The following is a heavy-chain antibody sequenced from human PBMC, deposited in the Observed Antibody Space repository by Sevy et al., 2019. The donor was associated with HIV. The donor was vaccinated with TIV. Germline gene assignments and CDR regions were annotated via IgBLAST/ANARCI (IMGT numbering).Heavy chain of an antibody. Sequence: GGSLRLSCTASGFDVNENYMSCVRQAPGKGLEWVSIIYSGDTGGRSYYADSVKGRLTISRDNSQNTLYLQINSLRPEDTAVYYSARERLVSAGDDYNYYFGMDVWGQGTLVTVSS. J-gene: IGHJ6*02. CDR2: IYSGDTGGRS. CDR3: ARERLVSAGDDYNYYFGMDV. V-gene: IGHV3-53*01. D-gene: IGHD6-13*01. CDR1: GFDVNENY.